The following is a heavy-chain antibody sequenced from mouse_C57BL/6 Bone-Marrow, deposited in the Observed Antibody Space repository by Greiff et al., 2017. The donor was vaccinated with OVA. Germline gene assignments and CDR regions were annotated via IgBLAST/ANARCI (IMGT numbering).Heavy chain of an antibody. CDR3: TRWDGNYFFWAMDY. CDR1: GYTFTDYE. Sequence: QVQLQQSGAELVRPGASVTLSCKASGYTFTDYEMHWVKQTPVHGLEWIGAIDPETGGTAYNQKFKGKAILTADKSSSTAYMELRSLTSEDSAVYYCTRWDGNYFFWAMDYWGQGTSVTVSS. D-gene: IGHD2-1*01. V-gene: IGHV1-15*01. CDR2: IDPETGGT. J-gene: IGHJ4*01.